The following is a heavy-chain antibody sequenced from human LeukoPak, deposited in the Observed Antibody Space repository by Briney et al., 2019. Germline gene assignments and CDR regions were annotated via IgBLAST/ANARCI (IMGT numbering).Heavy chain of an antibody. V-gene: IGHV3-7*05. CDR2: IKHDGSVK. J-gene: IGHJ4*02. D-gene: IGHD6-13*01. CDR3: ARDDSYSSDY. CDR1: GFTFSGYW. Sequence: PGGSLRLSCAASGFTFSGYWMHWVRQAPGKGLEWVANIKHDGSVKYYVDSVKGRFTISRDNAKNSLYLQMNSLRAEDTAVYFCARDDSYSSDYWGQGTLVTVSS.